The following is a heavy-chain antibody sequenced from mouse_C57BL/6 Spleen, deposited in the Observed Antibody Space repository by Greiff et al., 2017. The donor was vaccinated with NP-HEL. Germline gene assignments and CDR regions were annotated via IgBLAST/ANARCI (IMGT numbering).Heavy chain of an antibody. Sequence: VQLQQPGAELVKPGASVKLSCKASGYTFTSYWMHWVKQRPGQGLEWIGMIHPNSGSTSYNEKFKSKATLTVAKSSSTAYMQLSSLASEDAAVYSCRLGRGDDYWGQGTTLTVSS. J-gene: IGHJ2*01. CDR3: RLGRGDDY. V-gene: IGHV1-64*01. CDR2: IHPNSGST. D-gene: IGHD4-1*01. CDR1: GYTFTSYW.